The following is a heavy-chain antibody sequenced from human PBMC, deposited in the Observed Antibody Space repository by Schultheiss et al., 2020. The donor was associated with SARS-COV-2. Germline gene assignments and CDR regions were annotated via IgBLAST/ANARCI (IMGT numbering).Heavy chain of an antibody. D-gene: IGHD2-2*01. Sequence: AGSLRLSCAASGLTFSSYSMNWVRQAPGKGLEWVSSISSSSSYIYYADSVKGRFTISRDNAKNSLYLQMNSLRAEDTAVYYCARDVEYQLLPRTNYYYYMDVWGKGTTVTVSS. J-gene: IGHJ6*03. V-gene: IGHV3-21*01. CDR2: ISSSSSYI. CDR1: GLTFSSYS. CDR3: ARDVEYQLLPRTNYYYYMDV.